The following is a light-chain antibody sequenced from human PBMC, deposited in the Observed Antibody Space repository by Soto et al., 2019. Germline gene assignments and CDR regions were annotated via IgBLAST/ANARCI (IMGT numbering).Light chain of an antibody. Sequence: DIPMTNLLPPRFPFLGAGAPILARAVKVIVNGLAGYQQKPGKAPNLLIYKASSLESGVPSRFSGSGSGTDFTLTISSLQPDDFATYYCQQYNSYPLTFGGGTKVEIK. CDR1: KVIVNG. V-gene: IGKV1-5*03. CDR3: QQYNSYPLT. J-gene: IGKJ4*01. CDR2: KAS.